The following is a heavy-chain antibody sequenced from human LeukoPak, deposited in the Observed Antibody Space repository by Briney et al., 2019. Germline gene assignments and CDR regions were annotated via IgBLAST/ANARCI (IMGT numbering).Heavy chain of an antibody. V-gene: IGHV3-21*01. D-gene: IGHD3-16*02. CDR1: GFTFSSYS. CDR2: ISSSSSYI. Sequence: GGSLRLSCAASGFTFSSYSVNWVRQAPGKGLEWVSSISSSSSYIYYADSVKGRFTISRDNAKNSLYLQMNSLRAEDTAVYYCARDHYDYVWGSYRSEGFDYWGQGTLVTVSS. J-gene: IGHJ4*02. CDR3: ARDHYDYVWGSYRSEGFDY.